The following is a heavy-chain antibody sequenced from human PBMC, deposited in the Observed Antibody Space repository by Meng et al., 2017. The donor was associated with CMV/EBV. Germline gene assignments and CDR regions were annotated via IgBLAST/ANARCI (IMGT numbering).Heavy chain of an antibody. CDR3: TTVPIRITIFGVVFHY. CDR2: IKSKTDGGTT. J-gene: IGHJ4*02. V-gene: IGHV3-15*01. D-gene: IGHD3-3*01. Sequence: GESLKISCAASGFTFSNAWMSWVRQAPGKGPEWVGRIKSKTDGGTTDYAAPVKGRFTISRDDSKNTLYLQMNSLKPEDTAVYYCTTVPIRITIFGVVFHYWGQGTLVTVSS. CDR1: GFTFSNAW.